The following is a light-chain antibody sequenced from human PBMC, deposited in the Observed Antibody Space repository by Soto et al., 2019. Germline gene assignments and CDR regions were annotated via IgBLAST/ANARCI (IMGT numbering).Light chain of an antibody. CDR3: LQDYNYPWT. CDR2: AAS. CDR1: RYIRSD. Sequence: IQMTPSPSSLSASVGDRVTITCRASRYIRSDLSWYQQRPGQAPKVLIYAASSLQSGVPSRFSGSGSGTDFTLTISSLQPEDFATYYCLQDYNYPWTFGQGTKVDIK. J-gene: IGKJ1*01. V-gene: IGKV1-6*01.